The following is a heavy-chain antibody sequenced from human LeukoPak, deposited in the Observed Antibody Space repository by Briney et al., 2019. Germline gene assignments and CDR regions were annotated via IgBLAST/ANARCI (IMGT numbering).Heavy chain of an antibody. J-gene: IGHJ3*02. Sequence: GGSLRLSCAASGFTFSSYAMHWVRQAPGKGLEWVAVISYDGSNKYYADSVKGRFAISRDNAENSLLLQMNSLRAEDTAVYYCARDRWERSFDIWGQGTMVTVSS. CDR1: GFTFSSYA. CDR3: ARDRWERSFDI. CDR2: ISYDGSNK. D-gene: IGHD1-26*01. V-gene: IGHV3-30*09.